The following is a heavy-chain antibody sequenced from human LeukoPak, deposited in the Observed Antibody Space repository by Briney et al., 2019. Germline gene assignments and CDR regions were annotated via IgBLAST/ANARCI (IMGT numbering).Heavy chain of an antibody. CDR2: INTSGST. J-gene: IGHJ4*02. Sequence: SETLSLTCTVSGGSISSGSYFWTWIRQPAGKRLEWIGRINTSGSTNHNPSLKSRVTISVDTSKNQFSLKLSSVTAADTAVFFCAREGYTSSWYSGYYYFDYWGQGTLVTVSS. D-gene: IGHD6-13*01. CDR3: AREGYTSSWYSGYYYFDY. CDR1: GGSISSGSYF. V-gene: IGHV4-61*02.